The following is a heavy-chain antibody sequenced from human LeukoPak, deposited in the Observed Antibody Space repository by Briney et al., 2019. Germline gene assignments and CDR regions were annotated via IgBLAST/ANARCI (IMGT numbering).Heavy chain of an antibody. J-gene: IGHJ6*02. D-gene: IGHD4-23*01. CDR3: ARELPEVVIRAYNYGMDV. V-gene: IGHV3-23*01. CDR2: ISDSGGST. CDR1: GFTFSRYV. Sequence: PGGSLRLSCAASGFTFSRYVMSWVRQAPGKGLEWVSAISDSGGSTFYADSVKGRFTISRDNSKNTLYLQMNSLRDEDTAVYYCARELPEVVIRAYNYGMDVWGQGTTVTVS.